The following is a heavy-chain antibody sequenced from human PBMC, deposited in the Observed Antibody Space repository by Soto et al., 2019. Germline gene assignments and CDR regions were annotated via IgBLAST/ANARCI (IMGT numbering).Heavy chain of an antibody. CDR1: GGSISSYF. J-gene: IGHJ5*02. CDR2: IYYSGST. CDR3: ARDPKGNNWFDP. Sequence: SETLSLTCTVAGGSISSYFWSWIRQPPGKGLEWIGYIYYSGSTNYNPSLKSRVTISVDTSKNQFSLKLSSVTAADTAVYYCARDPKGNNWFDPWGQGTLVTVSS. V-gene: IGHV4-59*01.